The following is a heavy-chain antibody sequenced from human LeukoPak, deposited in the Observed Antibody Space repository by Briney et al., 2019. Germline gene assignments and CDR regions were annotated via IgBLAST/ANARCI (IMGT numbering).Heavy chain of an antibody. CDR1: GFTFTSSA. Sequence: ASVKVSCKASGFTFTSSAMQWVRQARGQRLEWIGWIVVGSGNTNYAQKSQERVTITRDMSTSTAYMELSSLRSEDTAVYYCARDILTGVFDYWGQGTLVTVSS. CDR2: IVVGSGNT. CDR3: ARDILTGVFDY. D-gene: IGHD3-9*01. V-gene: IGHV1-58*02. J-gene: IGHJ4*02.